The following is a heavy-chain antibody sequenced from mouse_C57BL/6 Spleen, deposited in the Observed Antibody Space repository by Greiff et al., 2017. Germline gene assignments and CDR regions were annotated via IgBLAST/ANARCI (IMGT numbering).Heavy chain of an antibody. Sequence: DVKLQESGEGLVKPGGSLKLSCAASGFTFSSYAMSWVRQTPEKRLEWVAYISSGGDYIYYADTVKGRFTISRDNARNTLYLQMSSLKSEDTAMYYCTRVAYGSSWAMDYWGQGTSVTVSS. D-gene: IGHD1-1*01. CDR3: TRVAYGSSWAMDY. V-gene: IGHV5-9-1*02. CDR1: GFTFSSYA. CDR2: ISSGGDYI. J-gene: IGHJ4*01.